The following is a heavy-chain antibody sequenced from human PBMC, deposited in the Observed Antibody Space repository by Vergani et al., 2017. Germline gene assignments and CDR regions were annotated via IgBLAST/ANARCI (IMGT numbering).Heavy chain of an antibody. J-gene: IGHJ4*02. CDR3: ARGGGEIDY. CDR2: TYYRSKWYT. D-gene: IGHD3-10*01. CDR1: GDSVSSNSAT. V-gene: IGHV6-1*01. Sequence: QVQLQQSGPGLVKPSQTLSLTCAISGDSVSSNSATWIWIRQSPSRGLEWLGRTYYRSKWYTDYAVSVKSRITINPDTSKNQFSLQLNSVAPEDTAVYYWARGGGEIDYWGQGTLVTVSS.